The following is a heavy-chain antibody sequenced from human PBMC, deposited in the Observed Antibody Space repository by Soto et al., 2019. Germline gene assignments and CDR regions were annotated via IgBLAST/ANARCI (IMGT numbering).Heavy chain of an antibody. Sequence: QVPLVQSGAEVKKPGSSVKVSCKASGGTFSSYAISWVRQAPGQGLEWMGGIIPIFGTANYAQKFQGRVTITADESTSTAYMELSSLRSEDTAVYYCARVGDSHLAAAGIVGSGWFDPWGQGTLVTVSS. CDR2: IIPIFGTA. CDR1: GGTFSSYA. V-gene: IGHV1-69*01. CDR3: ARVGDSHLAAAGIVGSGWFDP. D-gene: IGHD6-13*01. J-gene: IGHJ5*02.